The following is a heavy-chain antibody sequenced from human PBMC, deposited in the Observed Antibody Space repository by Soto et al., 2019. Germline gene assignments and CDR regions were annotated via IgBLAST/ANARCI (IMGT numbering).Heavy chain of an antibody. CDR3: ARDLSRRQLIAVAGPFDY. CDR2: ISSSSSTI. J-gene: IGHJ4*02. CDR1: GFTFSSYS. V-gene: IGHV3-48*02. Sequence: GGSLRLSCAASGFTFSSYSMNWVRQAPGKGLEWVSYISSSSSTIYYADSVKGRFTISRDNAKNSLYLQMNSLRDEDTAVYYCARDLSRRQLIAVAGPFDYWGQGTLVTVSS. D-gene: IGHD6-19*01.